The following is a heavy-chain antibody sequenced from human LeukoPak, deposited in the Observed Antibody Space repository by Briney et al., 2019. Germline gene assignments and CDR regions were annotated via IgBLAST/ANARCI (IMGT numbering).Heavy chain of an antibody. J-gene: IGHJ4*02. CDR3: ARDGGFTGYIIY. Sequence: GASVKVSCKASGYTFTSYAITWVRQAPGQGLEWMGWINTDTGNSTFAQGFTGRFVFSLETSVSTAYLQINTLKAEDTAVYYCARDGGFTGYIIYWGQGTLVTVSS. D-gene: IGHD3-16*01. V-gene: IGHV7-4-1*02. CDR1: GYTFTSYA. CDR2: INTDTGNS.